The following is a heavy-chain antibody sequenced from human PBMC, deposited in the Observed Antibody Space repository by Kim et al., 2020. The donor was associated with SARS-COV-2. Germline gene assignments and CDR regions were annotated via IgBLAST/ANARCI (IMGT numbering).Heavy chain of an antibody. CDR2: ISSSSSTI. J-gene: IGHJ4*02. V-gene: IGHV3-48*02. D-gene: IGHD2-2*01. CDR3: AREEVPAAMPVGVDY. CDR1: GFTFSSYS. Sequence: GGSLRLSCAASGFTFSSYSMNWVRKAPGKGLEWVSYISSSSSTIYYADSVKGRFTISRDNAKNSLYLQMNSLRDEDTAVYYCAREEVPAAMPVGVDYWGQGTLVTVSS.